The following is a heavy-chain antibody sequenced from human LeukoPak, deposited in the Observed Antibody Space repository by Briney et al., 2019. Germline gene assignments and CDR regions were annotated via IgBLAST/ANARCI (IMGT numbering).Heavy chain of an antibody. CDR1: GYRFTTYW. CDR2: IYPGDSDT. V-gene: IGHV5-51*01. D-gene: IGHD1-14*01. J-gene: IGHJ3*02. Sequence: GESLKISCEASGYRFTTYWIAWVRQMPGKGLEWMGIIYPGDSDTRYSPSFQGQVTISADKSISTAYLQWSSLKASDTAMYYCAITVALPTPREDAFDIWGQGTMVTVSS. CDR3: AITVALPTPREDAFDI.